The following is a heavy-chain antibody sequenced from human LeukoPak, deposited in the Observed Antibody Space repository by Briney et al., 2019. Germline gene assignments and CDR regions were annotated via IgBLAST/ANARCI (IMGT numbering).Heavy chain of an antibody. D-gene: IGHD3-22*01. CDR3: ARSEGYYDSSPINWFDP. Sequence: SETLSLTCTVSGGSISSYYWSWIRQPPGKGLEWIGYIYYSGSTNYNPSLKSRVTISVDTSKNQFSLKLSSVTAADTAVYYCARSEGYYDSSPINWFDPWGQGTLVAVSS. J-gene: IGHJ5*02. CDR1: GGSISSYY. CDR2: IYYSGST. V-gene: IGHV4-59*01.